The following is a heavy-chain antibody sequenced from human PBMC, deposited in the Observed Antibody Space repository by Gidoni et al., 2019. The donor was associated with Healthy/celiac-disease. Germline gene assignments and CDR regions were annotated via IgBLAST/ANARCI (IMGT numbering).Heavy chain of an antibody. V-gene: IGHV4-39*01. D-gene: IGHD6-6*01. CDR1: GGSISSSSYY. Sequence: QLQLQESGPGLVKPSETLSLTCTVSGGSISSSSYYWGWIRQPPGKGLEWIGSIYYSGSTYYNPSLKSRVTISVDTSKNQFSLKLSSVTAADTAVYYCARLAARPLYYFDYWGQGTLVTVSS. J-gene: IGHJ4*02. CDR3: ARLAARPLYYFDY. CDR2: IYYSGST.